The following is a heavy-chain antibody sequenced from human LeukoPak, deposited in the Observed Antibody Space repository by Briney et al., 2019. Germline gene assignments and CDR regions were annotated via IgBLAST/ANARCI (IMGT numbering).Heavy chain of an antibody. Sequence: ASVKVSCKVSGYTLTELSTHWVRQAPGKGLEWMGGFDPEDGETIYAQKFQGRVTMTEDTSTDTAYMELSSLRSEDTAVYYCATVTGVEGQYFDYWGQGTLVTVSS. V-gene: IGHV1-24*01. CDR3: ATVTGVEGQYFDY. CDR1: GYTLTELS. J-gene: IGHJ4*02. D-gene: IGHD3-9*01. CDR2: FDPEDGET.